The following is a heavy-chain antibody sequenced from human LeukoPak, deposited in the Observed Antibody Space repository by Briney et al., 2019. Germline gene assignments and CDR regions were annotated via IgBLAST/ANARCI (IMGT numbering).Heavy chain of an antibody. D-gene: IGHD7-27*01. CDR2: INSDGSST. V-gene: IGHV3-74*01. CDR1: GFTYSSYW. CDR3: VSIPGD. Sequence: GGSLRLSCAASGFTYSSYWMHGVRQAPGKGLVWVSRINSDGSSTSYADSVKGRFTISRDNAKNTLYLQMNTLRAEDTAVYYCVSIPGDWGQGILVTVSS. J-gene: IGHJ4*02.